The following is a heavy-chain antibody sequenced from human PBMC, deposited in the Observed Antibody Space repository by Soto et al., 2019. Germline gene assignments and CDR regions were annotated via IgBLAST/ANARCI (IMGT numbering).Heavy chain of an antibody. CDR3: AISRYSSSWYYFDY. V-gene: IGHV3-23*01. J-gene: IGHJ4*02. D-gene: IGHD6-13*01. CDR2: ISGRGDNT. CDR1: GFTFSSYA. Sequence: GSLRLSCAASGFTFSSYAMSWVRQAPGKGLEGVSAISGRGDNTYYADSVKGRFTISRDNSKNTLYLPMNSLRAEDTAVYYCAISRYSSSWYYFDYWGQGTLVTVSS.